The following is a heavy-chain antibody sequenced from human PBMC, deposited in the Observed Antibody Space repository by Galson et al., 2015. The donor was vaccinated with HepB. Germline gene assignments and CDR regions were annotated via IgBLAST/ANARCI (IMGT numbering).Heavy chain of an antibody. V-gene: IGHV3-11*06. CDR3: ARVATSDYGDHSHFDY. Sequence: SLRLSCAASGFTFSDYYMTWIRQAPGKGLEWTSYISTSGTYTNYADSVKGRFTISRDNAKNSLYLQMNSLRVEDTAVFYCARVATSDYGDHSHFDYWGQGTLVTVSS. CDR1: GFTFSDYY. CDR2: ISTSGTYT. J-gene: IGHJ4*02. D-gene: IGHD4-17*01.